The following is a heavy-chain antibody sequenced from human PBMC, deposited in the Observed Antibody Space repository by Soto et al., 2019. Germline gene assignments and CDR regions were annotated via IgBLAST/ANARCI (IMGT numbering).Heavy chain of an antibody. CDR2: ISYDGSNK. V-gene: IGHV3-30-3*01. CDR3: ARNWGYSYGYPPGY. J-gene: IGHJ4*02. Sequence: PGGSLRLACAASGFTFRSDAMHGVLQAQGKGLEWVAVISYDGSNKYYADSVKGRFTISRDNSKNTLYLQMNSLRAEDTAVYYCARNWGYSYGYPPGYWGQGTLVTVSS. D-gene: IGHD5-18*01. CDR1: GFTFRSDA.